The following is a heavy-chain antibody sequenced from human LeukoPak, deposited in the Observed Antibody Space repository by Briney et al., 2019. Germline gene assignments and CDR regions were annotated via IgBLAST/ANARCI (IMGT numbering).Heavy chain of an antibody. V-gene: IGHV1-69*01. J-gene: IGHJ5*02. Sequence: SVKVSCKASGGTFSSYAISWVRQAPGQGLEWMGGIIPIFGTANYAQKFQGRVTITADESTSTAYMEPSSLRSEDTAVYYCARVRFEYRPGYSVPRGWFDPWGQGTLVTVSS. CDR2: IIPIFGTA. D-gene: IGHD5-18*01. CDR1: GGTFSSYA. CDR3: ARVRFEYRPGYSVPRGWFDP.